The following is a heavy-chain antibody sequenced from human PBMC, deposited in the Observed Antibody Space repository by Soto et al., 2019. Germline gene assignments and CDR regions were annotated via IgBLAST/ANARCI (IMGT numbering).Heavy chain of an antibody. CDR1: GYTFTSYG. D-gene: IGHD6-13*01. Sequence: GASVKVSCKASGYTFTSYGISWVRQAPGQGLEWMGWISAYNGNTNYAQKLQGRVTMTTDTSTSTAYMELRSLRSDDTAVYYCARARIAAAGTFPRYYGMDVWGKGTTVTVSS. J-gene: IGHJ6*04. V-gene: IGHV1-18*01. CDR3: ARARIAAAGTFPRYYGMDV. CDR2: ISAYNGNT.